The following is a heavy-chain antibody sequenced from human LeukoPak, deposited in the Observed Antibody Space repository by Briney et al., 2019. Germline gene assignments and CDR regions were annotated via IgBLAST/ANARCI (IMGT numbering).Heavy chain of an antibody. J-gene: IGHJ4*02. CDR2: IYHSGST. D-gene: IGHD3-22*01. Sequence: PSETLSLTCTVSGGSISSSSYYWGWIRQPPGKGLEWIGSIYHSGSTYYNPSLKSRVTISVDTSKNQFSLKLSSVTAADTAVYYCARAPDSSGSDYWGQGTLVTVSS. CDR3: ARAPDSSGSDY. V-gene: IGHV4-39*07. CDR1: GGSISSSSYY.